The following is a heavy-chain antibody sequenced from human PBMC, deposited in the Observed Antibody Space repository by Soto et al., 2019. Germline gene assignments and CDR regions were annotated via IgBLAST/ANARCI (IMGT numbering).Heavy chain of an antibody. J-gene: IGHJ3*02. D-gene: IGHD2-8*01. CDR1: VGTFSSYA. CDR3: ARLRMATSRDAFDI. V-gene: IGHV1-69*01. Sequence: VQLVQSGADVKKPGSSVKVSCKASVGTFSSYAISWVRQAPGQGLEWMGGIIAIFGTANYAQKFQDRVTITADESTSTAYMELSSLRSEDTAVYYFARLRMATSRDAFDICGQGTMGTVSS. CDR2: IIAIFGTA.